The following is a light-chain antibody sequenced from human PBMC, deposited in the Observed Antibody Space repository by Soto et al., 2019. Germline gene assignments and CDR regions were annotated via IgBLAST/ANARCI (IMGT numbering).Light chain of an antibody. V-gene: IGKV3-15*01. CDR1: QSISGE. CDR3: QQGHNWPLT. J-gene: IGKJ2*01. Sequence: EIVMTQSPATLSVSPGERATLSCRASQSISGELAWYQQKPGQPPRLLIYGASTRATGVPARFTGSGSGSESTLTISGLQSEDFAVYYCQQGHNWPLTFGQGTRLE. CDR2: GAS.